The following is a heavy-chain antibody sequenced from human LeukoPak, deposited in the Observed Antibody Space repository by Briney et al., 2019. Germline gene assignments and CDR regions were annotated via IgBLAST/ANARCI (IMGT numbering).Heavy chain of an antibody. CDR2: IYTSGST. Sequence: SETLSLTCTVSGGSISSSSYYWGWIRQPAGKGLEWIGRIYTSGSTNYNPSLKSRVTMSVDTSKNQFSLKLSSVTAADTAVYYCARGYSSSWSHYFDYWGQGTLVTVSS. CDR1: GGSISSSSYY. J-gene: IGHJ4*02. V-gene: IGHV4-61*02. D-gene: IGHD6-13*01. CDR3: ARGYSSSWSHYFDY.